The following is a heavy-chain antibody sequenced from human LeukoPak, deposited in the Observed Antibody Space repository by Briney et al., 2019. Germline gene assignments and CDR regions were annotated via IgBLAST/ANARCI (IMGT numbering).Heavy chain of an antibody. CDR2: IKLDGSEK. Sequence: PGGSLRLSCVASGFTFGKYWMSWVRQAPGKGLEWEANIKLDGSEKNYVDSVKGRFTISRDNTKNSLSLEMNSLRAEDTALYYCARASSGSYVYHFDYWGQGTLVTVSS. D-gene: IGHD1-26*01. V-gene: IGHV3-7*03. CDR1: GFTFGKYW. CDR3: ARASSGSYVYHFDY. J-gene: IGHJ4*02.